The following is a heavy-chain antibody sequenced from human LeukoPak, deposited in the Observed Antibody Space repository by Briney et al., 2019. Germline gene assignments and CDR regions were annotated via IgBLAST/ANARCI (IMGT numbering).Heavy chain of an antibody. D-gene: IGHD2-2*01. CDR1: GDSFNNPRLP. Sequence: SETLSLTCTVSGDSFNNPRLPRAWVRQPPGKGLEWIGNVYSSGSLYTNPSLKSRVDMSIDTSKKQFSLKLRSVTAADTAVYYCARVFTVVGLDYWGQGTLVTVSS. J-gene: IGHJ4*02. V-gene: IGHV4-39*07. CDR2: VYSSGSL. CDR3: ARVFTVVGLDY.